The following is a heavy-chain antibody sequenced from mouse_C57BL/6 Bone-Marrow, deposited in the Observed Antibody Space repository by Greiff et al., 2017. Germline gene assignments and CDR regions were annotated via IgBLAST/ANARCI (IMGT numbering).Heavy chain of an antibody. CDR1: GYTFTDYN. D-gene: IGHD2-2*01. V-gene: IGHV1-18*01. Sequence: DVQLQESGPELVKPGASVKIPCKASGYTFTDYNMDWVKQSHGKSLEWIGDINPNNGGTIYNQKFKGKATLTVDKSSSTAYMELRSLTSEDTAVYYCARRGLRRGAWFAYWGQGTLVTVSA. CDR2: INPNNGGT. CDR3: ARRGLRRGAWFAY. J-gene: IGHJ3*01.